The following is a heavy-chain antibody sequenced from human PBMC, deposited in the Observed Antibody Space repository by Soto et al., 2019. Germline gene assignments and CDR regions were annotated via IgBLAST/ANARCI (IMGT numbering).Heavy chain of an antibody. CDR1: GASITSSHW. CDR3: ARCDDYVWGSYRYPVFDF. CDR2: ISHSGST. Sequence: PSETLSLTCAVSGASITSSHWWSWVRQPPGEELEWIGEISHSGSTNYNPSLKSRLTILVDKSKNEFSLKLTSVPAADTAVYYCARCDDYVWGSYRYPVFDFWGQGTLVTVSS. D-gene: IGHD3-16*02. V-gene: IGHV4-4*02. J-gene: IGHJ4*02.